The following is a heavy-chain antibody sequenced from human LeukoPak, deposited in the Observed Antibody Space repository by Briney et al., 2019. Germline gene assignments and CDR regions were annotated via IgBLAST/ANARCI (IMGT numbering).Heavy chain of an antibody. CDR2: IDPSDSYT. CDR1: GYSFTSYW. D-gene: IGHD6-13*01. V-gene: IGHV5-10-1*01. CDR3: ARRIHPKIIAAAPFDP. Sequence: GESLKISCKGSGYSFTSYWISWVRQMPGKGLEWMGRIDPSDSYTNYSPSFQGHVTISTDKSISTAYLQWSSLKASDTAMYYCARRIHPKIIAAAPFDPWGQGTLVTVSS. J-gene: IGHJ5*02.